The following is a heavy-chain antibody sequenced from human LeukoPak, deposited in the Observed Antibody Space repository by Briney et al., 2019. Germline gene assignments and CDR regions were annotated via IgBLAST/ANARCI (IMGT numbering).Heavy chain of an antibody. CDR3: ARAPYGDYAWSPHPFDY. Sequence: GGSLRLSCAASGFTFSSYAMHCVRQAPGKGLERVAVISYDGSDKYYADSVKGRFTISRDNSKNTLYLQMNSLRAEDTAVYYCARAPYGDYAWSPHPFDYWGQGTLVTVSS. J-gene: IGHJ4*02. CDR1: GFTFSSYA. CDR2: ISYDGSDK. D-gene: IGHD4-17*01. V-gene: IGHV3-30-3*01.